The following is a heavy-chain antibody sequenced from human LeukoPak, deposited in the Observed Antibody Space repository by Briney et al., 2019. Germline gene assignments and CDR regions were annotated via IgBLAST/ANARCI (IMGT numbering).Heavy chain of an antibody. V-gene: IGHV4-39*01. CDR1: GASITTSYYY. CDR3: ARQVTFGYAYAYYFDF. CDR2: FHYSGST. D-gene: IGHD3-16*01. Sequence: SETLSLTCTVSGASITTSYYYWGWIRQPPGKGLEWIGNFHYSGSTYYNPSLKSRVTISVDTSKIQFSLRLSSVTAADTAVYYCARQVTFGYAYAYYFDFWGQGALVTVSS. J-gene: IGHJ4*02.